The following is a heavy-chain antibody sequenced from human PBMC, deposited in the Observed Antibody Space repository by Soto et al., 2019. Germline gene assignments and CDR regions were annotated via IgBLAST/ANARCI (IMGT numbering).Heavy chain of an antibody. CDR1: GGTFSSYA. V-gene: IGHV1-69*06. D-gene: IGHD2-2*01. Sequence: SVKVSCKASGGTFSSYAISWVRQAPGQGLEWMGGIIPIFGTANYAQKFQGRVTITADKSTSTAYMELSSLRSEDTAVYYCARAIVVVPAASYYYGTDVWGQGTTVTVSS. CDR3: ARAIVVVPAASYYYGTDV. CDR2: IIPIFGTA. J-gene: IGHJ6*02.